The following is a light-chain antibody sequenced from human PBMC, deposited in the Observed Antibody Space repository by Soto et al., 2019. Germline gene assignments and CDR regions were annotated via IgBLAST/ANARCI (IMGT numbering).Light chain of an antibody. Sequence: QPVLTQPASVSGSPGQSLTISCTGTSSDVGSSNLVSWYQQHPGKAPKLIIYEANKRPSGVSNHFFASKSGNTASLTISGLQAADEAHYYCCSYAGLGRVFGGGTKLTVL. J-gene: IGLJ3*02. CDR2: EAN. CDR1: SSDVGSSNL. CDR3: CSYAGLGRV. V-gene: IGLV2-23*01.